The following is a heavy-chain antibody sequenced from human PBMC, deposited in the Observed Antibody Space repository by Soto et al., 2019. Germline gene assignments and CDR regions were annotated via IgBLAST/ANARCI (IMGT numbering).Heavy chain of an antibody. Sequence: QVQLVQSGAEVKKPGSSVKVSCKASGGTFSSYTISWVRQAPGQGLEWMGRIIPLLGIANYAQKFQGRVTITADKSTSTAYMERSSLRSEDTDVYYCASGEYPGDYWGQGTLVTVSS. CDR2: IIPLLGIA. CDR3: ASGEYPGDY. CDR1: GGTFSSYT. V-gene: IGHV1-69*02. D-gene: IGHD2-21*01. J-gene: IGHJ4*02.